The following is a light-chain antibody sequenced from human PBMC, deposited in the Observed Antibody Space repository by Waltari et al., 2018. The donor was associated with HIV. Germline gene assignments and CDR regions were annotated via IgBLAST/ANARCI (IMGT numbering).Light chain of an antibody. V-gene: IGKV3-15*01. CDR2: DAS. CDR3: KQYNSWPGT. CDR1: QTVSSN. J-gene: IGKJ1*01. Sequence: EIVMTQSPATLSVSRGEGATLSCRASQTVSSNLAWYQHKPGQAPRPLIYDASTRATGIPARFSGSGSGTEFTLTISSLQSEDIEVYYCKQYNSWPGTFGQGTKVEIK.